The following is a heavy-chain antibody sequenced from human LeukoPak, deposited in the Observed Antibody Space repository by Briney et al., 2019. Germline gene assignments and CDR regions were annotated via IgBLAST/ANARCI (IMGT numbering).Heavy chain of an antibody. CDR3: ARGTTWFIRPSENYFDY. CDR1: GGSFSGYY. D-gene: IGHD1-1*01. Sequence: SETLSLTCAVYGGSFSGYYWSWIRQPPGKGLEWIGEINHSGSTNYNPSLKSRVTISVDTSKNQFSLKLSSVTAADTAVYYCARGTTWFIRPSENYFDYWGQGTLVTVSS. CDR2: INHSGST. J-gene: IGHJ4*02. V-gene: IGHV4-34*01.